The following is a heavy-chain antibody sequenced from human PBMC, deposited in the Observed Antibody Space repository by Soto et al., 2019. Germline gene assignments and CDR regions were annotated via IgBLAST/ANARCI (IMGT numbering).Heavy chain of an antibody. D-gene: IGHD2-21*01. CDR3: ARMRRDGYPDY. J-gene: IGHJ4*02. CDR2: IFPKDEK. Sequence: QVTLKESGPVLVTPTETPTLTCTVSGFSLSNARMGVSWIRQPPGKALEWLAHIFPKDEKSYSTSLKSRLTISTDTSKCQVVLTMTNMDPVDTATYYCARMRRDGYPDYWGQGTLVTVSS. CDR1: GFSLSNARMG. V-gene: IGHV2-26*01.